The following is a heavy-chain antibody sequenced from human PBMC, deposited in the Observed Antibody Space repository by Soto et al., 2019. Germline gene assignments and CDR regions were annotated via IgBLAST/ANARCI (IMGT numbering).Heavy chain of an antibody. Sequence: PSETLSLTCTVSGGSISSGGYYWSWIRQHPGKGLEWIGYIYYSGSTYYNPSLKSRVTISVDTSKNQFSLKLSSVTAADTAVYYRARGPYYYDSSGYSWFDPWGQGTLVTVSS. J-gene: IGHJ5*02. CDR3: ARGPYYYDSSGYSWFDP. V-gene: IGHV4-31*03. D-gene: IGHD3-22*01. CDR2: IYYSGST. CDR1: GGSISSGGYY.